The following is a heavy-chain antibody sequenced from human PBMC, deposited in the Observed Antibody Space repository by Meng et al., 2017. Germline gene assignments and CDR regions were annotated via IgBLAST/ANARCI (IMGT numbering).Heavy chain of an antibody. V-gene: IGHV4-34*01. CDR3: ARGGGRYCSSTSCYSFLRSAAPAYNWFDP. CDR1: GGSFSGYY. J-gene: IGHJ5*02. Sequence: QVQLQQWGAGLLKPSETLSLTCAVYGGSFSGYYWSWIRQPPGKGLEWIGEINHSGSTNYNPSLKSRVTISVDTSKNQFSLKLSSVTAADTAVYYCARGGGRYCSSTSCYSFLRSAAPAYNWFDPWGQGTLVTVSS. CDR2: INHSGST. D-gene: IGHD2-2*02.